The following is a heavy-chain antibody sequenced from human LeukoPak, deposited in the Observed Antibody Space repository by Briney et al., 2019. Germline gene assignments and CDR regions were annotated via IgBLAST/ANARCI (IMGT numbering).Heavy chain of an antibody. Sequence: SETLSLTCTVSGGSISSYYWSWIRQPAGKGLEWIGHVHTSGSTNYSPSLKSRVTMSIDTSTNQFSLKLNSLTAADTAVYYCAKEGMIRGVIDYWGQGALVTVSS. D-gene: IGHD3-10*01. CDR1: GGSISSYY. J-gene: IGHJ4*02. CDR3: AKEGMIRGVIDY. V-gene: IGHV4-4*07. CDR2: VHTSGST.